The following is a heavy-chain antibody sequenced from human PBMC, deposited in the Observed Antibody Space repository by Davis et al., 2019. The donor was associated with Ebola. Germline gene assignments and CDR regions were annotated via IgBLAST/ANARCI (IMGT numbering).Heavy chain of an antibody. D-gene: IGHD6-19*01. Sequence: PSETLSLTCTVSGGSISSYYWSWIRQPPGKGLEWIGYIYYSGSTNYNPSLKSRVTISVDTSKNQFSLKLSSVTAADTAVYYCARDSGWGNFQHWGQGTLVTVSS. CDR1: GGSISSYY. CDR3: ARDSGWGNFQH. V-gene: IGHV4-59*01. J-gene: IGHJ1*01. CDR2: IYYSGST.